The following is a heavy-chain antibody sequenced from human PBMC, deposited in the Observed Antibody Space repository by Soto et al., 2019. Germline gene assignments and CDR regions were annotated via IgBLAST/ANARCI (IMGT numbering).Heavy chain of an antibody. CDR1: GGSFSGYY. V-gene: IGHV4-34*01. CDR3: ARGRPPDGRYFDWLLSGFYYGMDV. Sequence: ASETLSLTCAVYGGSFSGYYWSWIRQPPGKGLEWIGEINHSGSTNYNPSLKSRVTISVDTSKNQFSLKLSSVPAADTAVYYCARGRPPDGRYFDWLLSGFYYGMDVWGQGTTVTVSS. D-gene: IGHD3-9*01. J-gene: IGHJ6*02. CDR2: INHSGST.